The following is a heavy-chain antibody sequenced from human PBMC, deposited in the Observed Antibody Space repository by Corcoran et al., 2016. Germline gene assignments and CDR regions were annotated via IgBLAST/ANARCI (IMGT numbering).Heavy chain of an antibody. CDR1: GYTFTSYD. V-gene: IGHV1-8*01. J-gene: IGHJ6*02. D-gene: IGHD3-3*01. Sequence: QVQLVQSGAEVKKPGASVKVSCKASGYTFTSYDINWVRQATGQGREWMGWMNPNSGNTGYAQKFQGRVTMTRNTSISTAYMELSSLRSEATAVYYCARAITITIFNYYYYGMDVWGQGTTVTVSS. CDR2: MNPNSGNT. CDR3: ARAITITIFNYYYYGMDV.